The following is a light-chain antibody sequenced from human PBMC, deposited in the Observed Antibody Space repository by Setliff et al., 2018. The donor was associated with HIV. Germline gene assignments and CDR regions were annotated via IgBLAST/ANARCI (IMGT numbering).Light chain of an antibody. V-gene: IGLV2-14*03. J-gene: IGLJ1*01. CDR2: NVD. Sequence: QSVLTQPASVSGSPGQSITISCTGTSSDIGSSKFVSWYQQHPGKAPKVMIYNVDKRPLGVSNRFSGSKSGNTASLTISGLQIEDEADYFCSSYSINNLYVFASGTKVTVL. CDR3: SSYSINNLYV. CDR1: SSDIGSSKF.